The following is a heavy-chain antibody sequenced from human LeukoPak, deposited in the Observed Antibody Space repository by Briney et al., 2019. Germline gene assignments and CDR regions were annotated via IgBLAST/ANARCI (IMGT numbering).Heavy chain of an antibody. CDR1: GGTFRSYA. Sequence: SVKVSCKASGGTFRSYAISWVRHAPGQGLEWMGRIIPILGIANYAQKFQGRVTITADKSTSTAYMELSSLRSEDTAVYYCARGYSGYGPHFDYWGQGTLVTVSS. V-gene: IGHV1-69*04. CDR2: IIPILGIA. J-gene: IGHJ4*02. CDR3: ARGYSGYGPHFDY. D-gene: IGHD5-12*01.